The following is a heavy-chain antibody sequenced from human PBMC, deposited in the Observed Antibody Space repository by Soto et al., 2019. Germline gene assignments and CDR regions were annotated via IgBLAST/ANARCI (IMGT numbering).Heavy chain of an antibody. Sequence: GLSLRLSCAASGFTFSGSAMHWVLQASGKGLEWVGRIRSKANSYSTAYVASVKGRFTISRDDSKNTAYLQMNSLKTEDTAVYYCTRVDIWKNWFYPWGQGTLVTVSS. J-gene: IGHJ5*02. V-gene: IGHV3-73*01. CDR2: IRSKANSYST. D-gene: IGHD5-12*01. CDR1: GFTFSGSA. CDR3: TRVDIWKNWFYP.